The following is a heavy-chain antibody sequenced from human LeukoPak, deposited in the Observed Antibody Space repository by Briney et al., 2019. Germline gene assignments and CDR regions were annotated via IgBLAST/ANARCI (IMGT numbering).Heavy chain of an antibody. CDR2: INPKSGGT. J-gene: IGHJ4*02. V-gene: IGHV1-2*02. Sequence: ASVKVSCKASGYTFTCYYMNWVRQAPGQGLEWMGWINPKSGGTNYAQKFQGSVTMTSDTSISTAYIQLNSLRAEDTAVYYCATGPYDFWSGYFDYWGQGTLVTVSS. D-gene: IGHD3-3*01. CDR3: ATGPYDFWSGYFDY. CDR1: GYTFTCYY.